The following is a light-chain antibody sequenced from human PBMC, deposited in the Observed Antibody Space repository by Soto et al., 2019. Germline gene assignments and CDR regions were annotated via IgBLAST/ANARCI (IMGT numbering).Light chain of an antibody. CDR3: QQTASFPLS. CDR2: AAS. CDR1: QGIRSW. V-gene: IGKV1D-12*01. J-gene: IGKJ4*01. Sequence: DIQMTQSPSSVPASVGDRVTITCRASQGIRSWLAWYQQKPGKAPKLLIFAASSLQSGVPSRFSGRGSGTEFTLTISSLQPEDFATYYCQQTASFPLSFGGGTKVELK.